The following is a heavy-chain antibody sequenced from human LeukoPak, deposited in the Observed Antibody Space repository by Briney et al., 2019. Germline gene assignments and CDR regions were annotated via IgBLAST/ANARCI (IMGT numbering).Heavy chain of an antibody. CDR1: GFTFSSYS. V-gene: IGHV3-21*01. J-gene: IGHJ4*02. CDR2: ISSSSSYI. D-gene: IGHD6-13*01. Sequence: PGGSLRLSCAASGFTFSSYSMNWVRQAPGKGLEWVSSISSSSSYIYYADSVKGRFTISRDNAKNSLYLQMNSLRAEDTAVYYCASHPLPYSSSPPEWGQGTLVTVSS. CDR3: ASHPLPYSSSPPE.